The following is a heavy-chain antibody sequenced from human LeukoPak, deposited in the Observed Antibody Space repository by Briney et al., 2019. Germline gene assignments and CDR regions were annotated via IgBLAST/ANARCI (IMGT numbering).Heavy chain of an antibody. V-gene: IGHV4-39*07. D-gene: IGHD6-13*01. CDR1: GGSISSSSYY. CDR2: IYYSGSI. CDR3: ARVGSSWYMGAFDI. J-gene: IGHJ3*02. Sequence: SETLSLTCTVSGGSISSSSYYWGWIRQPPGKGLDWIGSIYYSGSIYYNPSLKSRVTISVDTSKNQFSLKLSSVTAADTAVYYCARVGSSWYMGAFDIWGQGTMVTVSS.